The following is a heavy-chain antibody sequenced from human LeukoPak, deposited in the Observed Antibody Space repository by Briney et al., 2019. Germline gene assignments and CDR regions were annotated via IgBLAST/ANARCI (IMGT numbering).Heavy chain of an antibody. Sequence: SETLSLTCAVHGGSFSGYYWSWIRQPPGKGLEWIGEINHSGSTNYNPSLKSRVTISVDTSKNQFSLKLSSVTAADTAVYYCAGSGYSSGWYYFDYWGQGTLVTVSS. V-gene: IGHV4-34*01. J-gene: IGHJ4*02. CDR3: AGSGYSSGWYYFDY. CDR1: GGSFSGYY. CDR2: INHSGST. D-gene: IGHD6-19*01.